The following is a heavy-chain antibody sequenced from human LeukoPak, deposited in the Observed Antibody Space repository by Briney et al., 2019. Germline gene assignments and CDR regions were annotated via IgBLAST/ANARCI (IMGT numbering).Heavy chain of an antibody. CDR2: ISSSSSYI. Sequence: KPGGSLRLSCAASGYTFTTYGMHWVRQAPGKGLEWVSSISSSSSYIYYADSVKGRFTISRDNAKNSLYLQMNSLRAEDTAVYYCARDPVVVPAGYYYYYYMDVWGKGTTVTVSS. J-gene: IGHJ6*03. CDR3: ARDPVVVPAGYYYYYYMDV. CDR1: GYTFTTYG. D-gene: IGHD2-2*01. V-gene: IGHV3-21*01.